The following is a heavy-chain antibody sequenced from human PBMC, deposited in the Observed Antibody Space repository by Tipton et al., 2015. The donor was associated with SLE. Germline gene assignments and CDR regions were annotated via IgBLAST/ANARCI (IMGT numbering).Heavy chain of an antibody. Sequence: SLRLSCAASGFTFSSYAMSWVRQAPGKGLEWVSVIYSGGSTYYADSVKGRFTISRDNSKNTLYPQMNSLRAEDTAVYYCAKGAGATTGYFDYWGQGTLVTVSS. J-gene: IGHJ4*02. CDR1: GFTFSSYA. D-gene: IGHD1-26*01. V-gene: IGHV3-23*03. CDR3: AKGAGATTGYFDY. CDR2: IYSGGST.